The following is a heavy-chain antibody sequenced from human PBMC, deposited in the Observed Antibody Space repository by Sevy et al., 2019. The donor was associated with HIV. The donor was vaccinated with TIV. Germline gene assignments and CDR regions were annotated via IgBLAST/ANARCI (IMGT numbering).Heavy chain of an antibody. CDR3: ARSAVAGIEAWFDP. V-gene: IGHV3-30-3*01. Sequence: GGSLRLSCVGSGFTFSRHAMHWVRQAPGKGLEWVAVILYDGSNKYYADSVKGRFTISRDNSKNTLDLEMNSLRPEDTAVYYCARSAVAGIEAWFDPWGLGTLVNVSS. D-gene: IGHD6-19*01. CDR1: GFTFSRHA. CDR2: ILYDGSNK. J-gene: IGHJ5*02.